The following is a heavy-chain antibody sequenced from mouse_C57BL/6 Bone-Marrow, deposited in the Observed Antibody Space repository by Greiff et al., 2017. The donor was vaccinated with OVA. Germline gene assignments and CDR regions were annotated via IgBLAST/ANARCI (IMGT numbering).Heavy chain of an antibody. CDR3: ARERGPRYFDV. CDR1: GFSLSTSGMG. V-gene: IGHV8-12*01. D-gene: IGHD3-3*01. CDR2: IYWDDDK. J-gene: IGHJ1*03. Sequence: QVTLKVCGPGILQSSQTLSLTCSFSGFSLSTSGMGVSWIRQPSGKGLEWLAHIYWDDDKRYNPSLKSRLTISKDTSRNQVFLKITSVDTADTATYYCARERGPRYFDVWGTGTTVTVSS.